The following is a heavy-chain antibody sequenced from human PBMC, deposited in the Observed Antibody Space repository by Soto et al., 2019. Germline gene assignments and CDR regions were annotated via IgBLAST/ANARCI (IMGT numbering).Heavy chain of an antibody. CDR2: ISGSGGER. Sequence: LRLSCAACGFAFSSCAMSLVRQAPGKGLEWVSGISGSGGERYYGDSGEGRFSISRDNSENTLFLQMHSLRAEDTAIYYCAKDTLNDSGSFDYWGQGTLVTVSS. V-gene: IGHV3-23*01. J-gene: IGHJ4*02. CDR1: GFAFSSCA. D-gene: IGHD6-19*01. CDR3: AKDTLNDSGSFDY.